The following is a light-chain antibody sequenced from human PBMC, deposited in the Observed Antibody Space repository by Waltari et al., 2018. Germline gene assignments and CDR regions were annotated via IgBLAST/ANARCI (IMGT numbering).Light chain of an antibody. Sequence: QTVVTQEPSLTVSPGGTVTLTCASSTGAVTSGYYPNWFQQKPGQPPRPLIYDTNNKHSWTPARFSGSLLGGKAALTLSGVQPEDEAEYYCPLYYHSGRTWVFGGGTKLTVL. CDR3: PLYYHSGRTWV. CDR2: DTN. V-gene: IGLV7-43*01. CDR1: TGAVTSGYY. J-gene: IGLJ3*02.